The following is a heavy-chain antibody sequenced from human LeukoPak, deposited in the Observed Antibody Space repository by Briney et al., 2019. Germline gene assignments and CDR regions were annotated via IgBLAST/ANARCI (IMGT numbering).Heavy chain of an antibody. J-gene: IGHJ5*02. CDR3: ARDYLSTALLYWFDP. V-gene: IGHV3-21*01. D-gene: IGHD3-9*01. Sequence: GSLRLSCAASGFTFSSYSMNWVRQAPGKGLEWVSSISTSGNYIFYTDSVKGRFTISRDNAKNSLYLQMHSLRAEDTAVYYCARDYLSTALLYWFDPWGQGTLVTVSS. CDR1: GFTFSSYS. CDR2: ISTSGNYI.